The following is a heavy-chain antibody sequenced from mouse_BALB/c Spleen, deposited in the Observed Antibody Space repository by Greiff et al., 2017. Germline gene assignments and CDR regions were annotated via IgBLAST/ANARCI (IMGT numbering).Heavy chain of an antibody. CDR3: ARTRYDVLYWYFDV. Sequence: QVQLQQSGPELVKPGASVKMSCKASGYTFTSYYIHWVKQRPGQGLEWIGWIYPGDGSTKYNEKFKGKTTLTADKSSSTAYMLLSSLTSEDSAIYFCARTRYDVLYWYFDVWGAGTTVTVSS. D-gene: IGHD2-14*01. J-gene: IGHJ1*01. CDR2: IYPGDGST. CDR1: GYTFTSYY. V-gene: IGHV1S56*01.